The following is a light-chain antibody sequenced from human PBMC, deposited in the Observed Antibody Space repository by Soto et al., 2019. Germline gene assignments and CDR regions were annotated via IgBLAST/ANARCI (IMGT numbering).Light chain of an antibody. V-gene: IGLV4-69*01. J-gene: IGLJ7*01. CDR2: VNSGGSH. CDR3: QTWDTGSASVV. Sequence: QPVLTQSPSASASLGASVKLTCTLSSGHSNYAIAWHQQQPEKGPRYLMKVNSGGSHIKGDGIPDRFSGSSSGAERYLFISSLQSEDEAHYYCQTWDTGSASVVFGGGTQLTVL. CDR1: SGHSNYA.